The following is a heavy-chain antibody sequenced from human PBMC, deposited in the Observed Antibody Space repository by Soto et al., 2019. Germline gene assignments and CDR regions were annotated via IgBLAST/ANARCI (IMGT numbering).Heavy chain of an antibody. V-gene: IGHV4-39*01. CDR2: TYIGGMT. D-gene: IGHD3-22*01. Sequence: SETLSLTCTVSGASFTDGSLFWGWIRQSPGKGVEWIASTYIGGMTYYNPSLRSRVTISVDTSKSQFSLRLNSVTAADTAVYYCATAPETFFPAGYYVNWFDPWGQGTLVTVSS. J-gene: IGHJ5*01. CDR3: ATAPETFFPAGYYVNWFDP. CDR1: GASFTDGSLF.